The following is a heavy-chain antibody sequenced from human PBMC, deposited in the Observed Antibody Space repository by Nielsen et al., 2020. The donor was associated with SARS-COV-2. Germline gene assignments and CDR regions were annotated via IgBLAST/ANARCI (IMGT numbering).Heavy chain of an antibody. V-gene: IGHV3-21*01. CDR2: ISSSSSYI. CDR1: GFTFSSYS. Sequence: GESLKISCAASGFTFSSYSMNWVRQAPGKGLEWVSSISSSSSYIYYADSVKGRFTISRDNAKNSLYLQMNSLRAEDTAMYYCANLYGSGSYLKYFQHWGQGTLVTVSS. D-gene: IGHD3-10*01. CDR3: ANLYGSGSYLKYFQH. J-gene: IGHJ1*01.